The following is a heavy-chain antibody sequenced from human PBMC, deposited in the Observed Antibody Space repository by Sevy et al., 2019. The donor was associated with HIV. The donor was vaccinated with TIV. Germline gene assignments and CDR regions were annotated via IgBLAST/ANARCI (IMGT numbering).Heavy chain of an antibody. D-gene: IGHD3-3*01. CDR3: ARVRQSGDFWSGYYLDP. Sequence: SETLSLTCTVSGGSISSDFWSWIRQPPGKGLEWIGYIYSSGSTNYNPSLKRRVTISVDTSKHQFSLKLSSVTAADTAVYYCARVRQSGDFWSGYYLDPWGQGTLVTVSS. V-gene: IGHV4-59*01. CDR1: GGSISSDF. J-gene: IGHJ5*02. CDR2: IYSSGST.